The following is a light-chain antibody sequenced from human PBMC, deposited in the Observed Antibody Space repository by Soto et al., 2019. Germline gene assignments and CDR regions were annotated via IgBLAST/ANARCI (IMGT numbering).Light chain of an antibody. CDR2: GAS. CDR1: QSVSNY. J-gene: IGKJ1*01. Sequence: EIVLTQSPGTLSLSPGERATLSCRARQSVSNYLAWYQQKPGQAPRLLIYGASSRATGIPDRFSGSGSGTDFTLTISRLEPEDFAVYYCQQYDGSPQTFGQGTKVEIK. V-gene: IGKV3-20*01. CDR3: QQYDGSPQT.